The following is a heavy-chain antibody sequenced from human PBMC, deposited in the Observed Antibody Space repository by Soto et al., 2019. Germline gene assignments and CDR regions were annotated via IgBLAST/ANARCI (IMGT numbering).Heavy chain of an antibody. J-gene: IGHJ4*02. Sequence: LTCSVSAGSLRRYYWGWVRQSPGEGLEWIAHISYTVDASYNPSLKSRVTISLDTSKNQIALRLMSVTAADTAVYYCVGSLMSRAMESFDYWGQGTLVTVSS. V-gene: IGHV4-59*01. CDR2: ISYTVDA. D-gene: IGHD5-18*01. CDR1: AGSLRRYY. CDR3: VGSLMSRAMESFDY.